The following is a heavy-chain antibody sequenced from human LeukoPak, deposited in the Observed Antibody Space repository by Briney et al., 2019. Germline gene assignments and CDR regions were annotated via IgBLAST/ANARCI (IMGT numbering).Heavy chain of an antibody. CDR3: ARDGDDYDSSGYSNPRVY. CDR1: GGSMNSYY. D-gene: IGHD3-22*01. Sequence: PSETLSLTCTVSGGSMNSYYWSWIRQPAGEGLEWIGRIYTSGSTNYNPSLKSRVTMSVDTSKNQFSLKLSSVTATDTAVYYCARDGDDYDSSGYSNPRVYWGQGTLVIVSS. CDR2: IYTSGST. V-gene: IGHV4-4*07. J-gene: IGHJ4*02.